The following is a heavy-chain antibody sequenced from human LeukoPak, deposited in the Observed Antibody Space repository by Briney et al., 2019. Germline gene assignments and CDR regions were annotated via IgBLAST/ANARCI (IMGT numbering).Heavy chain of an antibody. CDR2: ISSTSSDI. CDR1: GFAFETYT. Sequence: GGSLRLSCVASGFAFETYTMNWVRQAPGKGLEWVSFISSTSSDINYADSARDRFTISRDNAKNSLFLQMDSLRVEDTAVYYCAKGLFSGYDKYLDSWGQGTLVTVSS. CDR3: AKGLFSGYDKYLDS. D-gene: IGHD5-12*01. J-gene: IGHJ4*02. V-gene: IGHV3-21*04.